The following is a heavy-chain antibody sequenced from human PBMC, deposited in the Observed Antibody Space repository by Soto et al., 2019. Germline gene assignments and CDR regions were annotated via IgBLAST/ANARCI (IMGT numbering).Heavy chain of an antibody. D-gene: IGHD1-1*01. CDR2: INPNSGDT. V-gene: IGHV1-2*02. CDR1: GHTFTAYY. Sequence: ASVKVSCKVSGHTFTAYYIHWVRQAPGQGLEWMGWINPNSGDTNYAQKFQGRVTMTRDTSISTAYLELSRLRSDDTAVYYCARGGTTSLDYWGQGTQVTVSS. J-gene: IGHJ4*02. CDR3: ARGGTTSLDY.